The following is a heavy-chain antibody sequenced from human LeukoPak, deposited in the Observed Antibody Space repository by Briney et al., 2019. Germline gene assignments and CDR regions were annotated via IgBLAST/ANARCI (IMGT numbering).Heavy chain of an antibody. CDR2: MNPNSGNT. Sequence: ASVKVSCKASGYTFTSYDINWVRQATGQGLEWMGWMNPNSGNTGYAQKFQGRVTMTRNTSISTAYMELSSLRSEDTAVYYCARIYDSSGYYKDYWGQGTLVTVSS. D-gene: IGHD3-22*01. CDR3: ARIYDSSGYYKDY. V-gene: IGHV1-8*01. J-gene: IGHJ4*02. CDR1: GYTFTSYD.